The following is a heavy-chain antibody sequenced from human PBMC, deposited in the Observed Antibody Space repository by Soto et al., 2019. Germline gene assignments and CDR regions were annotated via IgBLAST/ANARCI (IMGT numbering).Heavy chain of an antibody. D-gene: IGHD1-7*01. CDR2: INHSGSA. V-gene: IGHV4-34*01. J-gene: IGHJ4*02. Sequence: SETLSLTCAVYGGSFSGYYWSWIRQPPGKGLEWIGEINHSGSANYNPSLKSRVTISVDTSKNQFSLKLSSVTAADTAVYYCARKTTFDYWGQGTLVTVSS. CDR3: ARKTTFDY. CDR1: GGSFSGYY.